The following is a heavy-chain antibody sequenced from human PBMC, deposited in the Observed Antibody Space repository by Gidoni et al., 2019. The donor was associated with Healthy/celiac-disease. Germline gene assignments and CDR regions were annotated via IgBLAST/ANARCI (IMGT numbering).Heavy chain of an antibody. Sequence: EVQLVESGGGLVQPGGSLRLSCPASGFTFSNAWMNWFRQAPGKGLEWVGRIKSKTDGGTTDYAAPVKGRFTISRDDSKNTLYLQMNSLKTEDTAVYYCTTDPPSYYDFWDLGDAFYIWGQGTMVTVSS. J-gene: IGHJ3*02. D-gene: IGHD3-3*01. CDR2: IKSKTDGGTT. V-gene: IGHV3-15*07. CDR3: TTDPPSYYDFWDLGDAFYI. CDR1: GFTFSNAW.